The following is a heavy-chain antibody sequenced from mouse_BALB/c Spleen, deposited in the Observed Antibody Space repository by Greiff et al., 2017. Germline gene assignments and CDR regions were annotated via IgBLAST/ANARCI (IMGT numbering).Heavy chain of an antibody. CDR3: ARGTGPENYFDC. J-gene: IGHJ2*01. CDR2: IWGDGST. CDR1: GFSLTGYG. Sequence: VQLQQSGPGLVAPSQSLSITCTVSGFSLTGYGVNWVRQPPGKGLEWLGMIWGDGSTDYNSALKSRLSISKDNSKSQVFLKMNSLQTEDTARYYCARGTGPENYFDCWGQGTTRTVSS. D-gene: IGHD4-1*01. V-gene: IGHV2-6-7*01.